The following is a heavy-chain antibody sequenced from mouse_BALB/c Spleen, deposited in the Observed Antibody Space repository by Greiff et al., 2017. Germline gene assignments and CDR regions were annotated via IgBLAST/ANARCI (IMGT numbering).Heavy chain of an antibody. V-gene: IGHV5-6*01. Sequence: EVQGVESGGDLVKPGGSLKLSCAASGFTFSSYGMSWVRQTPDKRLEWVATISSGGSYTYYPDSVKGRFTISRDNAKNTLYLQMSSLKSEDTAMYYCARQRGYGNYVYFDYWGQGTTLTVSS. J-gene: IGHJ2*01. CDR2: ISSGGSYT. CDR1: GFTFSSYG. CDR3: ARQRGYGNYVYFDY. D-gene: IGHD2-1*01.